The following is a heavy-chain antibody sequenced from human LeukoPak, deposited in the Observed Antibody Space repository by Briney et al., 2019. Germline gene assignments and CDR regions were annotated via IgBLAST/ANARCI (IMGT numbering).Heavy chain of an antibody. CDR1: GFIVSSNY. V-gene: IGHV3-53*01. Sequence: GGSLRLSCAASGFIVSSNYMSWVRQAPGKGLEWVSVIYDGDSTYYADSVKGRFTISRDNSKNTLFLQMNSLRAEDTAVYYCARVHPSGSSYYMDVWGKGTTVTVSS. CDR3: ARVHPSGSSYYMDV. D-gene: IGHD3-10*01. CDR2: IYDGDST. J-gene: IGHJ6*03.